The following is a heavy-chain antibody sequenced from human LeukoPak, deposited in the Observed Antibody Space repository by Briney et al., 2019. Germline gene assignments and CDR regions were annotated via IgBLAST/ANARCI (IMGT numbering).Heavy chain of an antibody. V-gene: IGHV3-21*01. D-gene: IGHD3-22*01. CDR1: GFTLSNYN. J-gene: IGHJ4*02. CDR2: ISSSSTYI. Sequence: KAGGSLRLSCAASGFTLSNYNMNWVRQAPGKGLEWVSSISSSSTYIYYADSVKGRFTISRDNAKNSLYLQMNSLRAEDTAVYYCASYRSSGYRDYWGQGTLVTVSS. CDR3: ASYRSSGYRDY.